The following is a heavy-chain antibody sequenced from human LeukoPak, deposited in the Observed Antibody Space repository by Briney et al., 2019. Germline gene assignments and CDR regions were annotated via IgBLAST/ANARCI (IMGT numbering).Heavy chain of an antibody. CDR1: GYSFTSYW. CDR2: IYPGDSDT. CDR3: ARSLRYCSSTSCYNNWFDP. J-gene: IGHJ5*02. V-gene: IGHV5-51*01. Sequence: GESLKISCKGSGYSFTSYWIGWVRQMPGKGLEWMGIIYPGDSDTRYSPSFQGQVTISADKSISTAYLQWSSLKASDTAMYYCARSLRYCSSTSCYNNWFDPWGQGTLVTVPS. D-gene: IGHD2-2*01.